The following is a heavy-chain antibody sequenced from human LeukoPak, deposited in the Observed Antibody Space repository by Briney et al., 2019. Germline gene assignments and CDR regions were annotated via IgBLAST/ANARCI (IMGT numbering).Heavy chain of an antibody. V-gene: IGHV4-34*01. CDR1: GGSFSGYY. D-gene: IGHD3-10*01. CDR3: ARGRTRITMVRGVNLFDY. J-gene: IGHJ4*02. Sequence: SETLSLTCAVYGGSFSGYYWSWIRQPPGKGLEWIGEINHSGSTNYNPSLKSRVTISVDTSKNQFSLKLSSVTAADTAVYYCARGRTRITMVRGVNLFDYWGQGTLVTVSS. CDR2: INHSGST.